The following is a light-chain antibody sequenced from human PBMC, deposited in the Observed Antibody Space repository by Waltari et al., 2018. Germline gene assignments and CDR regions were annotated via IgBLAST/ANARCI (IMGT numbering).Light chain of an antibody. J-gene: IGKJ4*01. CDR2: WAS. V-gene: IGKV4-1*01. Sequence: DIVMTQFPDSLAVSLGERAPINCKSSQSVLFSSNNNNYLAWYQQKPGQPPKLLIYWASTRESGVPDRFSGSGSGTDFTLTISSLQAEDVAVYYCQQYFSTPLTFGGGTKVEIK. CDR3: QQYFSTPLT. CDR1: QSVLFSSNNNNY.